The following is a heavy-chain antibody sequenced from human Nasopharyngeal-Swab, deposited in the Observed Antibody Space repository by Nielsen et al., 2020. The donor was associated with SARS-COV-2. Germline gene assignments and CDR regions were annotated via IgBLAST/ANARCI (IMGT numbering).Heavy chain of an antibody. CDR3: ARDSSSWLGWFDP. V-gene: IGHV4-39*07. Sequence: SETLSLTCTVAGGSISSSSYYWGWIRQPPGKGREWIGSIYYSGSTYYNPSLKSRVTISVDTSKNQFSLKLSSVTAADTAVYYCARDSSSWLGWFDPWGQGTLVTVSS. CDR1: GGSISSSSYY. J-gene: IGHJ5*02. CDR2: IYYSGST. D-gene: IGHD6-13*01.